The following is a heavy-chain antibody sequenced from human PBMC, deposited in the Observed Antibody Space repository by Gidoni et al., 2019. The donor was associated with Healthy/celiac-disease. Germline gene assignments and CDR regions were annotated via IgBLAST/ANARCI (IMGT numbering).Heavy chain of an antibody. CDR2: ISYDGSNK. D-gene: IGHD3-10*01. CDR3: ARDQFADGSGSYYRY. CDR1: GFTFSSYG. Sequence: QVQLVESGGGVVQPGRSLRLSCAASGFTFSSYGMHWVRQAPGKGLEWVAVISYDGSNKYYADSVKGRFTISRDNSKNTLYLQMNSLRAEDTAVYYCARDQFADGSGSYYRYWGQGTLVTVSS. V-gene: IGHV3-30*03. J-gene: IGHJ4*02.